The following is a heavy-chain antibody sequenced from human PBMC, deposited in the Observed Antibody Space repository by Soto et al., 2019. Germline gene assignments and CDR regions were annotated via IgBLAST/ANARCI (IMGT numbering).Heavy chain of an antibody. CDR3: AKGNMNYDYIWGSYRDDAFDI. Sequence: GGSLRLSCAASGFTFSSYAMSWVRQAPGKGLEWVSAISGSGGSTYYADSVKGRFTISRDNSKNTLYLQMNSLRAEDTAVYYCAKGNMNYDYIWGSYRDDAFDIWGQGTMVTVSS. D-gene: IGHD3-16*02. CDR1: GFTFSSYA. J-gene: IGHJ3*02. V-gene: IGHV3-23*01. CDR2: ISGSGGST.